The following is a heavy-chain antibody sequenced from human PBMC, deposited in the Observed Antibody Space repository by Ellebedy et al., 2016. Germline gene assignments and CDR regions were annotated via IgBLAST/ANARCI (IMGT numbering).Heavy chain of an antibody. V-gene: IGHV5-51*01. CDR2: IYPGDSDT. CDR3: ARHSAGGTWGFDS. Sequence: ASVKVSCKGSGYTFTSYWIGWVRQMPGKGLEWMGIIYPGDSDTRYSPSFQGQVTISADKSISTAYLQWSSLKASDTAMYFCARHSAGGTWGFDSWGQGTLVTVSS. CDR1: GYTFTSYW. J-gene: IGHJ4*02. D-gene: IGHD6-13*01.